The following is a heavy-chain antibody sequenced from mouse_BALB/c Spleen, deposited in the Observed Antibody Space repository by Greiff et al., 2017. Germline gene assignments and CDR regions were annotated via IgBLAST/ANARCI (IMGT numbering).Heavy chain of an antibody. Sequence: VQLQQSGPGLVKPSQSLSLTCSVTGYSITSGYYWNWIRQFPGNKLEWMGYISYDGSNNYNPSLKNRISITRDTSKNQFFLKLNSVTTEDTATYYCARGITDYWGQGTTLTVSS. V-gene: IGHV3-6*02. CDR1: GYSITSGYY. J-gene: IGHJ2*01. D-gene: IGHD2-4*01. CDR3: ARGITDY. CDR2: ISYDGSN.